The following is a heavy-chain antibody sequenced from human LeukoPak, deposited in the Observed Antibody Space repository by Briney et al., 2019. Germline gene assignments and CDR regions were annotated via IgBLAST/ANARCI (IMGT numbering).Heavy chain of an antibody. CDR1: GYTFTNYY. CDR3: ASLYDIVGTTVDY. CDR2: IDPNTGGT. Sequence: ASVKVSCKPSGYTFTNYYIHWVRQAPGQGLEWMGRIDPNTGGTKSAKNFQGRVTMTRDTSISTAYMALSGLRSEDTAVYYCASLYDIVGTTVDYWGQGTLVTVSS. V-gene: IGHV1-2*06. J-gene: IGHJ4*02. D-gene: IGHD1-26*01.